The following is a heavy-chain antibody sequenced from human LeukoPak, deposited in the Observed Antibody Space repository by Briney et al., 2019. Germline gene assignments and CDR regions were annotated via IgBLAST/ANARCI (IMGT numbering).Heavy chain of an antibody. CDR2: INPNSGGT. CDR3: ARVLWFGDDDAFDI. V-gene: IGHV1-2*04. J-gene: IGHJ3*02. D-gene: IGHD3-10*01. Sequence: GASVKVSCKASGYTFTGYYMHWVRQAPGQGLEWMGWINPNSGGTNYAQKFQGWVTMTRDTSISTAYMELSRLRSDDTAVYYCARVLWFGDDDAFDIWGQGTMVTVSS. CDR1: GYTFTGYY.